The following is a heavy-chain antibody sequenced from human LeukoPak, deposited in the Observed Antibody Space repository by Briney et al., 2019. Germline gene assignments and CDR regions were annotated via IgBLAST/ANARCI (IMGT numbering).Heavy chain of an antibody. Sequence: ASVKVSCKASGYTFTSYYMPWVRQAPGQGLEWMGIINPSGGSTSYAQKFQGRVTMTRDMSTSTVYMELSSLRAEDTAVYYCAKGAQWELRSYFDYWGQGTLVTVSS. CDR1: GYTFTSYY. CDR2: INPSGGST. D-gene: IGHD1-26*01. J-gene: IGHJ4*02. CDR3: AKGAQWELRSYFDY. V-gene: IGHV1-46*01.